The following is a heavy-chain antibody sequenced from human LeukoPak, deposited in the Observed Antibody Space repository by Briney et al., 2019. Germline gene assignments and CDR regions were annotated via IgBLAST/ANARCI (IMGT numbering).Heavy chain of an antibody. V-gene: IGHV1-69*05. CDR3: ARGTDYYGSGSYTFDY. Sequence: GASVKVSCKXSGGTFSSYAISWVRQAPGQGLEWMGRIIPIFGTANYAQKFQGRVTITTDESTSTAYMELSSLRSEDTAVYYCARGTDYYGSGSYTFDYWGQGTLVTVSS. J-gene: IGHJ4*02. D-gene: IGHD3-10*01. CDR1: GGTFSSYA. CDR2: IIPIFGTA.